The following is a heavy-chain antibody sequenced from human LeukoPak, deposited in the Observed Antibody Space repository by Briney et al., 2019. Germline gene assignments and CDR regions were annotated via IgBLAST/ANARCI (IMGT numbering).Heavy chain of an antibody. D-gene: IGHD6-13*01. CDR1: GFTFSSYG. Sequence: GRSLGLSCAASGFTFSSYGMHWVRQAPGKGLEWVAVIWYDGSNRYYADSVKGRFTISRDISKNTLYLQMNSLRAEDTAVYYCAKDRSSSWSFDYWGQGTLVTVSS. V-gene: IGHV3-33*06. CDR3: AKDRSSSWSFDY. CDR2: IWYDGSNR. J-gene: IGHJ4*02.